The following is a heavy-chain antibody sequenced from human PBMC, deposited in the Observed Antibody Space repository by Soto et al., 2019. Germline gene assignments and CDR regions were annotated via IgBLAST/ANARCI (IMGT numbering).Heavy chain of an antibody. V-gene: IGHV4-34*01. Sequence: PSETLSLTCAVYGGSFSGYYWNWIRQPPGKGLEWIGEINHSGSTNYNLSLKSRVTISVDTSKNQFSLKLSSVTAADTAVYYCARGLDYVVYWGQGTLVTVSS. CDR2: INHSGST. J-gene: IGHJ4*02. CDR1: GGSFSGYY. CDR3: ARGLDYVVY.